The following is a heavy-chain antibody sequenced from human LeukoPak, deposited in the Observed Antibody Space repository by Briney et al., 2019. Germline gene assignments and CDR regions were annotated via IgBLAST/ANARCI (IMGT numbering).Heavy chain of an antibody. CDR2: IYYRGSS. V-gene: IGHV4-39*02. CDR1: GGSISSSSHY. Sequence: SETLSLTCTVSGGSISSSSHYWGWIRQPPGKGLEWIGTIYYRGSSSYNPSLKSRVTMSVDTSKNHFSLKLSSVTAADTAVYYCARAMLYYYGSGSYWGTFDYWGQGTLVTVSS. J-gene: IGHJ4*02. CDR3: ARAMLYYYGSGSYWGTFDY. D-gene: IGHD3-10*01.